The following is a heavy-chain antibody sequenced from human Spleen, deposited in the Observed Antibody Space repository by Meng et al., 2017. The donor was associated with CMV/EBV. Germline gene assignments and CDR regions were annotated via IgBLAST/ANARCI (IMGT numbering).Heavy chain of an antibody. CDR2: INPNSGGT. D-gene: IGHD6-6*01. Sequence: GGSLRLSCKASGYTFTGYYMHWVRQAPGQGLEWMGWINPNSGGTNYAQKFQGRVTMTRDTSISTAYMELSRLRSDDTAVYYCASGMYSSSGIGMDVWGQGTTVTVSS. CDR3: ASGMYSSSGIGMDV. V-gene: IGHV1-2*02. CDR1: GYTFTGYY. J-gene: IGHJ6*02.